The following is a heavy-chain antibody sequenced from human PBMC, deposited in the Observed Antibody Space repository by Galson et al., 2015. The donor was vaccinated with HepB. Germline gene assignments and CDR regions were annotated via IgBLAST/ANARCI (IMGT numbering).Heavy chain of an antibody. CDR1: GGSISSSSYF. CDR2: IYYSGST. CDR3: ARAPHYFDY. Sequence: LSLTCTVSGGSISSSSYFWGWIRQPPGKGLEWIASIYYSGSTYYNPSLKSRVTISVDTSKNQFSLKLSSVTAADTAVYYCARAPHYFDYWGQGILVTV. D-gene: IGHD3-10*01. V-gene: IGHV4-39*01. J-gene: IGHJ4*02.